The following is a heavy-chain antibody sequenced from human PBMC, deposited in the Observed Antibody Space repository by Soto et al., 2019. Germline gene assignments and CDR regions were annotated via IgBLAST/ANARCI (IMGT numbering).Heavy chain of an antibody. CDR1: GCTFSSYS. V-gene: IGHV3-48*02. J-gene: IGHJ5*02. Sequence: PWVSLRLSCAASGCTFSSYSMNWVRQAPGKGLEWVSYISSSSSTIYYADSVKGRFTISRDNAKNSLYLQMNSLRDEDTAVYYCARKAVAGTKVANWFDPWGQGTLVTVSS. D-gene: IGHD6-19*01. CDR2: ISSSSSTI. CDR3: ARKAVAGTKVANWFDP.